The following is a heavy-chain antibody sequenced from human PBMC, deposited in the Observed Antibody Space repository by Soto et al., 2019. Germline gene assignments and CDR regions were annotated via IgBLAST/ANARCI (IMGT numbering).Heavy chain of an antibody. D-gene: IGHD3-3*01. V-gene: IGHV3-30-3*01. J-gene: IGHJ4*02. Sequence: QVQLVESGGGVVQPGGSLRLSCAASGFSFSNFPMHWFRQAPGKGLEWVAVMSFDGITTYYADSVKGRFTVSRDNSQNTLYLRVNSLRDEDTAVYFCASEATDAFRSSWHFDYWGQGTLVTVSS. CDR1: GFSFSNFP. CDR2: MSFDGITT. CDR3: ASEATDAFRSSWHFDY.